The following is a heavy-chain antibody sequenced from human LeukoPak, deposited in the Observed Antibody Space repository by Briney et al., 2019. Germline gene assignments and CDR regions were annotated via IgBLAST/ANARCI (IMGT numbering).Heavy chain of an antibody. D-gene: IGHD5-12*01. CDR2: IYTSGST. CDR3: ARVSGYDWESFYDY. J-gene: IGHJ4*02. Sequence: SETLSLTCTVSGDSFSSYYWNWIRQPAGKGLEWIGRIYTSGSTDYNPSLKSRVTMSVDTSKNQFSLKLSSVTAADTAVYYCARVSGYDWESFYDYWGQGTLVTVSS. V-gene: IGHV4-4*07. CDR1: GDSFSSYY.